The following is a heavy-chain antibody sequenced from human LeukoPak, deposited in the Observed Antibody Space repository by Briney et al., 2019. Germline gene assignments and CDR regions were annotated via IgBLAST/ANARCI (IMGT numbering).Heavy chain of an antibody. Sequence: PGGSLRLFCAASGFTFSSYAIHWVRPAPGKGPEWVAVISYDGSNKYYADSVKGRFTISRDNSKNTLYLQMNSLRAEDTAVYYCARDLDHKQQFDYWGQGTLVTVSS. D-gene: IGHD6-13*01. CDR2: ISYDGSNK. CDR3: ARDLDHKQQFDY. V-gene: IGHV3-30-3*01. CDR1: GFTFSSYA. J-gene: IGHJ4*02.